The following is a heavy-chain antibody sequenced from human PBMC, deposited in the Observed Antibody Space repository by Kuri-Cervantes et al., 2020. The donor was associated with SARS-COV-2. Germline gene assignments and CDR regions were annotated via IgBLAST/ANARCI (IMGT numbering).Heavy chain of an antibody. D-gene: IGHD3-16*01. Sequence: SGPTLVKPTQTLTLTCTFSGFSLSTSGVGVGWIRQPPGKALEWLALIYWDDDKRYGPSLKSGLTITKDTSKNQVVLTMTNMDPVDTATYYCAPLLGEDWFDPWGQGTLVTVSS. V-gene: IGHV2-5*05. J-gene: IGHJ5*02. CDR3: APLLGEDWFDP. CDR2: IYWDDDK. CDR1: GFSLSTSGVG.